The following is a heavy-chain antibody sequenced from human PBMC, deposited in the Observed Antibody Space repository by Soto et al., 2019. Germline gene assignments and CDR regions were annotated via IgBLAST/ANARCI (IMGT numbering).Heavy chain of an antibody. CDR1: GFTFSTYG. CDR2: ISGSGGST. J-gene: IGHJ4*02. Sequence: GGSLRLSCATSGFTFSTYGMSWVRQAPGKGLEWVSAISGSGGSTDYADSVKGRFTISRDNSKDTLYLQMNSLRAEDTAVYYCAKDHGSEWELLHYWGQGTLVTVSS. CDR3: AKDHGSEWELLHY. V-gene: IGHV3-23*01. D-gene: IGHD1-26*01.